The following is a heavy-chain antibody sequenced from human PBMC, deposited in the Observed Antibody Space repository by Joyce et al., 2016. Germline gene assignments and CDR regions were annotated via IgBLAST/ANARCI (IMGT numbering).Heavy chain of an antibody. V-gene: IGHV5-51*01. D-gene: IGHD3-10*01. CDR2: IYPDESET. CDR1: GYSFTTDW. J-gene: IGHJ4*02. Sequence: EVQLVQSGAEVKKPGESLKISCQGSGYSFTTDWIGWVRQMPGKGLEWVGNIYPDESETRYSPSFQGQGTISADKSINTAYLQWNRRKASDSAMYYGGRPMWGYYGSGTGADWGQGTLIVVSS. CDR3: GRPMWGYYGSGTGAD.